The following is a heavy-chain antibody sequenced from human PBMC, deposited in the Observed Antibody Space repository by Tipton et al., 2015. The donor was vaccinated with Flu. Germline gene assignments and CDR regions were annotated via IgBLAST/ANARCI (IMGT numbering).Heavy chain of an antibody. J-gene: IGHJ5*02. CDR3: ARYPESNYHWFGP. CDR1: GGSISSSRYY. D-gene: IGHD4-11*01. CDR2: IYHSGTA. V-gene: IGHV4-39*07. Sequence: TLSLTCTVSGGSISSSRYYWGWIRQPPGKGLEWIGSIYHSGTAYYNPSLKGRVTISVDTSKNQISLKLSSVTAADTAVYYCARYPESNYHWFGPWGQGALVTVSS.